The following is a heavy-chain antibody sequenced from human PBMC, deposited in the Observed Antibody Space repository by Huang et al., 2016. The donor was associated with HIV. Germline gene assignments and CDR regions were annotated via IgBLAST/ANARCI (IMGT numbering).Heavy chain of an antibody. D-gene: IGHD3-3*01. J-gene: IGHJ4*02. CDR1: GVSVTRSPWY. CDR2: INYDGST. CDR3: ARDIAIFGEPLDS. V-gene: IGHV4-39*01. Sequence: QPRLQESGPGLVKPSETLSLTCTVSGVSVTRSPWYWVWVRQSPGKGLEWSESINYDGSTYYKSSLKSRLTTSLDTSKNQFSLKLTSVTAADTAVYFCARDIAIFGEPLDSWGQGTAVTVSS.